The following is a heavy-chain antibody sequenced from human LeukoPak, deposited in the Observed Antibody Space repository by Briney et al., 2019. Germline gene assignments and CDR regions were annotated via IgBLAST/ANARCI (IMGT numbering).Heavy chain of an antibody. V-gene: IGHV2-5*01. J-gene: IGHJ4*02. CDR3: ARRKVGGNSVEFDY. CDR1: GFSLSPSGVG. D-gene: IGHD4-23*01. Sequence: SGPTLVNPTQTLTLTCTCSGFSLSPSGVGVGWIRQPPGKALEWLALIYRNDDKRYTPSLESRLTITKDTSKNQVVLTMTNMDPVDTATYFCARRKVGGNSVEFDYWGQGIMVTVSS. CDR2: IYRNDDK.